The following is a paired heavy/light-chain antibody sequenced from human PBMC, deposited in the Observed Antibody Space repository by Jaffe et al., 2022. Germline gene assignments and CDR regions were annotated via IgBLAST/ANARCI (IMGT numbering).Heavy chain of an antibody. CDR1: GFTFSRYW. Sequence: EVQLVESGGGLVQPGGSLRLSCTASGFTFSRYWMTWVRQAPGKGLEWVANIKEDGSEEYYVDSVKGRFTISRDSAKSSLFLQMNSLRAEDTAVYYCARVWVVIPATVPYYMDVWGKGTTVTVSS. D-gene: IGHD2-21*01. J-gene: IGHJ6*03. CDR2: IKEDGSEE. V-gene: IGHV3-7*01. CDR3: ARVWVVIPATVPYYMDV.
Light chain of an antibody. J-gene: IGLJ2*01. CDR1: NIGIKS. CDR2: YNS. Sequence: SYVLTQPPSVSVAPGKTASITCGGNNIGIKSVHWYQQKPGQAPVLVIYYNSDRPSGIPERFSGSNSGNTATLTISRVEAGDAADYYCQVWESTSDVIFGGGTKLTVL. V-gene: IGLV3-21*01. CDR3: QVWESTSDVI.